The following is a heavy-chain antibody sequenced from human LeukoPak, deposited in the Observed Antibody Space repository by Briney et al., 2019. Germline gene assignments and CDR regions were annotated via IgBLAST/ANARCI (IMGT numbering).Heavy chain of an antibody. CDR1: GGSFSGYY. D-gene: IGHD2-21*01. V-gene: IGHV4-34*01. J-gene: IGHJ5*02. Sequence: SETLSLTCAVYGGSFSGYYWSWIRQPPGKGLEWIGEISHSGSTNYNPSLKSRVTISVDTSKNQFSLKLSSVTAADTAVYYCARGEYSFDPWGQGTLVTVSS. CDR3: ARGEYSFDP. CDR2: ISHSGST.